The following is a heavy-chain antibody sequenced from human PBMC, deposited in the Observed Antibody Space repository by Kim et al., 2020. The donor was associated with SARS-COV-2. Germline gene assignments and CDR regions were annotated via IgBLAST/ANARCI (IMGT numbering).Heavy chain of an antibody. V-gene: IGHV6-1*01. D-gene: IGHD3-10*01. CDR1: GDSVSSNSAA. Sequence: SQTLSLTCAISGDSVSSNSAAWNWIRQSPSRGLEWLGRTYYRSKWYNDYAVSVKSRITINPDTSKNQFSLQLNSVTPEDTAVYYCARSLLWFGELLYYGMDVWGQGTTVTVSS. J-gene: IGHJ6*02. CDR3: ARSLLWFGELLYYGMDV. CDR2: TYYRSKWYN.